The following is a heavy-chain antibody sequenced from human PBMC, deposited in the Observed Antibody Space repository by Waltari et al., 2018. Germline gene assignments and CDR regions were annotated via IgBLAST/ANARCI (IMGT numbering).Heavy chain of an antibody. CDR3: ARVRRYDFWSGYYAWNAFDI. CDR1: GFTFRSYE. J-gene: IGHJ3*02. Sequence: EVQLVESGGGLVQPGGSLRLSCAASGFTFRSYEMNWVRQAPGKGLEWVSYISSSGSTIYYTDSVKGRFTISRDNAKKSLYLQMNSLRAEDTAVYYCARVRRYDFWSGYYAWNAFDIWGQGTMVTVSS. V-gene: IGHV3-48*03. D-gene: IGHD3-3*01. CDR2: ISSSGSTI.